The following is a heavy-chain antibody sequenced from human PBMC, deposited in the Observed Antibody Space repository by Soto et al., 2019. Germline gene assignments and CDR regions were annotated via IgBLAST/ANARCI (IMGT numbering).Heavy chain of an antibody. CDR2: FYYSGST. Sequence: SETLSLTCTVSGGSISSYYWGWIRQPPGKGLEWIGYFYYSGSTNYNPSLKSRVTISVDTPKNQFSLKLSSVTAADTAVYYCARWVDYCGNFDYWGQGTLVTVS. CDR1: GGSISSYY. D-gene: IGHD4-17*01. CDR3: ARWVDYCGNFDY. V-gene: IGHV4-59*01. J-gene: IGHJ4*02.